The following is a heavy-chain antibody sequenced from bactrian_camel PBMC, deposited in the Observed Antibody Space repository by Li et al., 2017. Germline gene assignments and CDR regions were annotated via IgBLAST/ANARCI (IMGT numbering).Heavy chain of an antibody. D-gene: IGHD6*01. CDR1: GGIFTNYD. CDR3: RRGWYGPRTTVERVV. Sequence: DVQLVESGGGLVQPGGSLRFSCVVSGGIFTNYDMTWVRQAPGKGLEWVSSINSRGSMSNYADSVKGRFTVSRDNAKNTLYLQMNSLKTEDTAMYYRRRGWYGPRTTVERVVGAQGTQVTVS. V-gene: IGHV3S40*01. CDR2: INSRGSMS. J-gene: IGHJ4*01.